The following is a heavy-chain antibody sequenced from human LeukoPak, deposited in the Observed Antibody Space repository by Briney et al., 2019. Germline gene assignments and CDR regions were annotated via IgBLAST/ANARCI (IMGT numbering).Heavy chain of an antibody. D-gene: IGHD3-10*02. V-gene: IGHV4-59*01. J-gene: IGHJ4*02. CDR1: GRSISSYY. CDR2: IYYSGST. CDR3: ARDVPPTSHFDY. Sequence: SETLSLTCTVSGRSISSYYWSWIRQPPGKGLEWIGYIYYSGSTNYNPSLKSRVTISVDTSKNQFSLKLSSVTAADTAVYYCARDVPPTSHFDYWGQGTLVTVSS.